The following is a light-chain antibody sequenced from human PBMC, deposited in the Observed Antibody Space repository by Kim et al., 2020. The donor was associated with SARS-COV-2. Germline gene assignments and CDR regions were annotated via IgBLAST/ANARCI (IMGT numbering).Light chain of an antibody. CDR1: QSISSN. CDR3: QQFNNWPRT. J-gene: IGKJ1*01. V-gene: IGKV3-15*01. Sequence: EIVMTQSPATLSVFPGERATLSCRASQSISSNIVWYQQKPGQAPRLLMYGASTRATGIPARFSGSGSGTEFTLTISSLQSEDFAVYYCQQFNNWPRTFGLGTKVDIK. CDR2: GAS.